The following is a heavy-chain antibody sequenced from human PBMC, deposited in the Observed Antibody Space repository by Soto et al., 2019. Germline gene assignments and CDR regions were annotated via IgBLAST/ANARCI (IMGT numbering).Heavy chain of an antibody. CDR2: IYYSGST. D-gene: IGHD2-8*01. V-gene: IGHV4-61*01. J-gene: IGHJ6*02. CDR1: GGSVSSGSYY. Sequence: QVQLQESGPGLVKPSETLSLTCTVSGGSVSSGSYYWSWIRQPPGKGLECIGYIYYSGSTNYNPSLKRRVTISVDTSKNHFSLKLSSVTAADTAVYYCARDSIQGYCTNGVCSIMYYYGMDVWGQGTTVTVSS. CDR3: ARDSIQGYCTNGVCSIMYYYGMDV.